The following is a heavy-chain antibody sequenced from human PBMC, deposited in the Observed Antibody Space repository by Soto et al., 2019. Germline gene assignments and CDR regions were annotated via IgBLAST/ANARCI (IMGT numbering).Heavy chain of an antibody. D-gene: IGHD3-22*01. CDR1: GFTLSSYD. CDR2: ISGSGGST. V-gene: IGHV3-23*01. CDR3: VRTTYFSDSSGYTRCFDY. Sequence: QPGGSLRLSCAASGFTLSSYDMSWVRQAPGKGLEWVSAISGSGGSTYYADSVKGRFTISRDNSKNTLYLQMNSLRAEDTAVYYCVRTTYFSDSSGYTRCFDYWGQGTLVTVSS. J-gene: IGHJ4*02.